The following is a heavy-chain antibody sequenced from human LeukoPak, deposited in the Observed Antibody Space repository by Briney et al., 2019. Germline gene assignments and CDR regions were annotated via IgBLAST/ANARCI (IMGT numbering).Heavy chain of an antibody. Sequence: ASVKVSCKASGYTFTSYGISWVRQAPGQGLEWMGWISAYNGNTNYAQKLQGRVTMTTDTSTSTAYMELRSLRSDDTAVYYCHTYYYDSSGYSIDYWSQGTLVTVSS. CDR3: HTYYYDSSGYSIDY. J-gene: IGHJ4*02. D-gene: IGHD3-22*01. V-gene: IGHV1-18*01. CDR1: GYTFTSYG. CDR2: ISAYNGNT.